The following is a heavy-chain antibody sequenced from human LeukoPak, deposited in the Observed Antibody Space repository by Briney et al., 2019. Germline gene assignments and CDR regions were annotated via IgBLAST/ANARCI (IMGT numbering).Heavy chain of an antibody. J-gene: IGHJ4*02. Sequence: GGSLRLSCAACGVTFSSYVLHWVPPAPDKGGERGGDIWYERDKKYNADYVKSRFTISRDNTKNTLYLQMYSLRAADTAVYYWARVAYNSSGYYGYWGQGTLVTVSS. V-gene: IGHV3-33*01. CDR3: ARVAYNSSGYYGY. D-gene: IGHD3-22*01. CDR2: IWYERDKK. CDR1: GVTFSSYV.